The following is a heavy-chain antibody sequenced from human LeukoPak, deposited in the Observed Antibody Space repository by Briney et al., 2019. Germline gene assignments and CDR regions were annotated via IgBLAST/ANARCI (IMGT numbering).Heavy chain of an antibody. CDR1: VFSFKNYC. V-gene: IGHV3-7*01. Sequence: GGSLRLSCVASVFSFKNYCMIWVRQAPGKGLEGVADIKEDGSKKKHLDPVKGRFTISRDNSKNSLYLQLNTLRCEHTAAYHCARDGYGSGWYGYWGQGTLVTVSS. CDR2: IKEDGSKK. J-gene: IGHJ4*02. D-gene: IGHD6-19*01. CDR3: ARDGYGSGWYGY.